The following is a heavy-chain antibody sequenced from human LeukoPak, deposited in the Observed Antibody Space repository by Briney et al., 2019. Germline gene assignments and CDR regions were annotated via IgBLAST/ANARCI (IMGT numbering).Heavy chain of an antibody. Sequence: ASETLSLTCTVSGGSISSYYWSWIRQPPGKGLEWIGYIYYSGSTNYNPSLKSRVTISVDTSKNQFSLKLSSVTAADTAVYYCARAAAGRPQWDYYYGMDVWGQGTTVTVSS. V-gene: IGHV4-59*01. CDR1: GGSISSYY. CDR3: ARAAAGRPQWDYYYGMDV. CDR2: IYYSGST. J-gene: IGHJ6*02. D-gene: IGHD6-13*01.